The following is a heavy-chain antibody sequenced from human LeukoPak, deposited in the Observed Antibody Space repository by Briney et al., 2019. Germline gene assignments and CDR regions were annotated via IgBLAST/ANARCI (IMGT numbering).Heavy chain of an antibody. D-gene: IGHD4-17*01. J-gene: IGHJ4*02. V-gene: IGHV3-30*02. Sequence: PGGSLRLSCAASGFTFSYYGMRWVRQAPGKGLEWVAFIRYDGSNKYYADSVKGRFTISRDNSKNTLYLQMNSLTPDDTAVYYCAKDLTTVTSRGDYWGQGSLVTVSS. CDR2: IRYDGSNK. CDR3: AKDLTTVTSRGDY. CDR1: GFTFSYYG.